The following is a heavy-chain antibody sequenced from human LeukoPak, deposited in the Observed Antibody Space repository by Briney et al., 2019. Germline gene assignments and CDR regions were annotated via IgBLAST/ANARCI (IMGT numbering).Heavy chain of an antibody. CDR2: IYHSGST. D-gene: IGHD1-26*01. Sequence: PSETLSLTCTVSGGSISSGGYSWSWIRQPPGKGLEWIGYIYHSGSTYYNPSLKSRVTISVDTSKNQFSLKLSSVTAADTAVYYCAREWEGYYFDYWGQGTLVTVSS. CDR1: GGSISSGGYS. V-gene: IGHV4-30-4*07. J-gene: IGHJ4*02. CDR3: AREWEGYYFDY.